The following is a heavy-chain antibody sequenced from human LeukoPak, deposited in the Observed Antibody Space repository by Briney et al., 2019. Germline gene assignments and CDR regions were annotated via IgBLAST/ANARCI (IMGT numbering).Heavy chain of an antibody. Sequence: GGSLRLSCAASGFTFSSYAMHWVRQAPGKGLEWVAVISYDGSSKYYTDSVKGRFTISRDNSKDTLYLQTNSLRAEDTAVYYCATDRNSGKYYDYWGQGTLVSVSS. V-gene: IGHV3-30-3*01. D-gene: IGHD1-26*01. CDR2: ISYDGSSK. CDR1: GFTFSSYA. CDR3: ATDRNSGKYYDY. J-gene: IGHJ4*02.